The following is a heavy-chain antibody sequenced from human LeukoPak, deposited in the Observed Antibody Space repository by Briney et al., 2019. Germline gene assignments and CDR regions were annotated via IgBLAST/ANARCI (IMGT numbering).Heavy chain of an antibody. CDR2: INWNGGST. V-gene: IGHV3-20*04. D-gene: IGHD3-22*01. J-gene: IGHJ5*02. Sequence: GGSLRLSCAASGFTFDDYGMSWVRQAPGKGLEWVSGINWNGGSTGYADSVKGQFTISRDNAKNSLYLQMNSLRAEDTALYYCAREDYYDSSGYTWFDPWGQGTLVTVSS. CDR3: AREDYYDSSGYTWFDP. CDR1: GFTFDDYG.